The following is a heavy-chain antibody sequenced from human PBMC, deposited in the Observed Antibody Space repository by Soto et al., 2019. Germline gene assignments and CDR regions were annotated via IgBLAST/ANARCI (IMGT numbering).Heavy chain of an antibody. CDR2: INPSGGST. J-gene: IGHJ5*02. CDR1: GYTFTSYY. D-gene: IGHD1-20*01. Sequence: QVQLVQSGAEVKKPGASVKVSCKASGYTFTSYYMHWVRQAPGQGLEWMGIINPSGGSTSYAQKFQGRVTMTRDTSTSTVYMELSSLRSEDTAVYYCARDPELRITGTTGRFDPWGQGTLVTVSS. CDR3: ARDPELRITGTTGRFDP. V-gene: IGHV1-46*01.